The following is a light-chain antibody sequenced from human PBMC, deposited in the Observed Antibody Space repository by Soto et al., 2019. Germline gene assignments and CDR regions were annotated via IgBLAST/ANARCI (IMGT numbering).Light chain of an antibody. CDR1: SSDVGRYNY. J-gene: IGLJ2*01. Sequence: QYALTQPASVSGSPGQSITISCTGTSSDVGRYNYVSWYQQHPGKAPKLMIFDVTNRPSGVSNRFSGSKSGNTASLTISGLQAEDEADYHCSSFTSSSTLVFGGGTKLTVL. CDR3: SSFTSSSTLV. V-gene: IGLV2-14*03. CDR2: DVT.